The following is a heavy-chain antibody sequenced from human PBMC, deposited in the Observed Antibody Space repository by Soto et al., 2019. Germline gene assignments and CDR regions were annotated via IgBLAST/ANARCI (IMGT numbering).Heavy chain of an antibody. D-gene: IGHD2-2*01. V-gene: IGHV4-59*08. Sequence: SETLSLTCTVSGGSISSYYWSWIRQPPGKGLEWIGYIYYSGSTNYNPSLKSRVTISVDTSKNQFSLKLSSVTAADTAVYYCARLACSSTSCYAGLYYYYYMDVWGKGTTVTVSS. CDR2: IYYSGST. CDR1: GGSISSYY. CDR3: ARLACSSTSCYAGLYYYYYMDV. J-gene: IGHJ6*03.